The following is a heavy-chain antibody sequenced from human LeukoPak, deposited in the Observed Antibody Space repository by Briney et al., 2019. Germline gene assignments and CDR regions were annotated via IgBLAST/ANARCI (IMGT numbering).Heavy chain of an antibody. CDR3: ARVKVDYDFWSGYYPLDY. V-gene: IGHV1-18*01. CDR2: ISIYNGNI. D-gene: IGHD3-3*01. CDR1: GYTFSSSG. Sequence: ASVKVSCKASGYTFSSSGISWVREAPGQGPEWMGGISIYNGNINYAQKFQGRVTMTTDTSTSTAYMELRSLRSDDTAVYYCARVKVDYDFWSGYYPLDYWGQGTLVTVSS. J-gene: IGHJ4*02.